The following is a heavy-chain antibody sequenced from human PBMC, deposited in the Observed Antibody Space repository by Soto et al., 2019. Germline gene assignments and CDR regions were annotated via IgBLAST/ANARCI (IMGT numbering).Heavy chain of an antibody. V-gene: IGHV3-30*03. D-gene: IGHD3-16*01. Sequence: GSLRLSCAASGFTFSSYGMHWVRQAPGKGLEWVAVISYDGSNKYYADSVKGRFTISRDNSKNTLYLQMNSLRAEDTAVYYCARSLSRATRFDSPNSFDPWGQAPLVTVFS. CDR3: ARSLSRATRFDSPNSFDP. J-gene: IGHJ5*02. CDR1: GFTFSSYG. CDR2: ISYDGSNK.